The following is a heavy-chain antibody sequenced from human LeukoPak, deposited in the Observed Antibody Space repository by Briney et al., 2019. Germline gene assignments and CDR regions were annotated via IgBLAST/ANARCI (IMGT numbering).Heavy chain of an antibody. J-gene: IGHJ4*02. CDR1: GASISSGSYY. D-gene: IGHD4-17*01. Sequence: SETLSLTCSVSGASISSGSYYCSWIRQHPGKGLEWLGYIYYTGSTHYNPSLKSRVTISVDTSKNQFSLKLSSVTAADTAVYYCARVTSSYGDRYFDYWGQGTLVTVSS. CDR3: ARVTSSYGDRYFDY. CDR2: IYYTGST. V-gene: IGHV4-31*03.